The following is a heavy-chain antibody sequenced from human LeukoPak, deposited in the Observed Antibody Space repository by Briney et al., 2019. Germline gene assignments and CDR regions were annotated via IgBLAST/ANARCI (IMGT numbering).Heavy chain of an antibody. Sequence: PGGSLRLSCAASGFTFSDYYMSWIRQAPGKGLAWVSYISSSGYTIYYADSVKGRFTISRDNAKNSLYLQMDSLRAEDTAMYYCARILSYGSGSSGFGYWGQGTLVTVSS. J-gene: IGHJ4*02. V-gene: IGHV3-11*01. CDR2: ISSSGYTI. CDR3: ARILSYGSGSSGFGY. D-gene: IGHD3-10*01. CDR1: GFTFSDYY.